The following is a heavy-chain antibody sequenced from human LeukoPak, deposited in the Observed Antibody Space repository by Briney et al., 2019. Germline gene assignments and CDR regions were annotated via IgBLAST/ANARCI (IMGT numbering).Heavy chain of an antibody. D-gene: IGHD2-8*02. CDR1: GFTFSSHA. Sequence: PGGSLRLSCAASGFTFSSHAMHWVRQAPGKGLEWVAVISYDGSNKYYADSVKGQFTISRDNSKNTLYLQMNSLRAEDTAVYYCARDLGLVVSMEAGYYGMDVWGQGTTVTVSS. CDR3: ARDLGLVVSMEAGYYGMDV. CDR2: ISYDGSNK. J-gene: IGHJ6*02. V-gene: IGHV3-30*04.